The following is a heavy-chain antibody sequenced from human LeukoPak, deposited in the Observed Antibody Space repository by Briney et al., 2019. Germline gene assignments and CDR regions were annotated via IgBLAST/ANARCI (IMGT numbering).Heavy chain of an antibody. D-gene: IGHD6-25*01. CDR1: GFTFSSFE. CDR3: ARDQQRLPDY. CDR2: ISSSGRTI. Sequence: GGSLRLSCAASGFTFSSFEMNWVRQAPGKGLEWVSYISSSGRTIYYADSVKGRFTVSRDNAKNSLYLQMNSLRAEDTAVYYCARDQQRLPDYWGQGTRVTVSS. J-gene: IGHJ4*02. V-gene: IGHV3-48*03.